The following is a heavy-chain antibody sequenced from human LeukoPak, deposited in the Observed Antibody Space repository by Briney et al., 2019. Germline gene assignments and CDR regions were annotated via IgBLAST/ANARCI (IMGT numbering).Heavy chain of an antibody. J-gene: IGHJ5*02. Sequence: PGGSLRLSCAASGFTFSSYDMHWVRQATGKGLEWVSAIGTAGDTYYPGSVKGRFTISRENAKNSLYLQMNSLRAGDTAVYYCARGGGYSGSYFTWGQGTLVTVSS. V-gene: IGHV3-13*01. CDR2: IGTAGDT. D-gene: IGHD1-26*01. CDR3: ARGGGYSGSYFT. CDR1: GFTFSSYD.